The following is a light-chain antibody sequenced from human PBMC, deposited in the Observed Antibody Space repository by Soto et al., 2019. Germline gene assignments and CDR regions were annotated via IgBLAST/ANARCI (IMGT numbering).Light chain of an antibody. CDR2: DAS. Sequence: EIVLTQSPVTPSLSPGERATLSCRASQSVRTYLAWYQVKPCQAPRLLIYDASRSASGVPARFSGSGSGTDVTLTISSLEPEDFALHYGQQRNTWPPITFGQGTRLAIK. CDR1: QSVRTY. CDR3: QQRNTWPPIT. J-gene: IGKJ5*01. V-gene: IGKV3-11*01.